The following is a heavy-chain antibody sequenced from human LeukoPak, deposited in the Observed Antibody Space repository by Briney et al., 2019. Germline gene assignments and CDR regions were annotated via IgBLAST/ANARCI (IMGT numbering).Heavy chain of an antibody. CDR3: ARSRAFNSGAFDP. V-gene: IGHV4-61*01. Sequence: SETLSLTCTVSGASVSSASYWTWIRQPPGKGVEWIAHIYNGVNANYNPSLKSRVTISVDTSKNQFSLRLNSVTAADTAVYYCARSRAFNSGAFDPWGQGSLVTVSS. J-gene: IGHJ5*02. CDR2: IYNGVNA. CDR1: GASVSSASY. D-gene: IGHD1-26*01.